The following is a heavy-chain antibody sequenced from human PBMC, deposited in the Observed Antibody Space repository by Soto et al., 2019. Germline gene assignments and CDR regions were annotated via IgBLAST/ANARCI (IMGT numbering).Heavy chain of an antibody. J-gene: IGHJ4*02. CDR1: GFTFSSFG. CDR3: AKDITFDSSAYNY. V-gene: IGHV3-23*01. CDR2: LSGDGTTT. D-gene: IGHD3-22*01. Sequence: EVQLLESGGGLVQPGGSLRLSCTASGFTFSSFGMSWVRQAPGKGLEWVSSLSGDGTTTYYVDSVKGRFTISRDNSKNTLSLQINSLTTEDTAVYYCAKDITFDSSAYNYWGQGILVTVSS.